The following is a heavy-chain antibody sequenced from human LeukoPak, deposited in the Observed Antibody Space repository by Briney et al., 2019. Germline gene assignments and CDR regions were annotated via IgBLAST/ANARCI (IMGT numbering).Heavy chain of an antibody. CDR2: ISYDGSNK. CDR1: GFTFSSYA. V-gene: IGHV3-30-3*01. Sequence: PGRSLRLSCAASGFTFSSYAMHWVRQAPGKGLEWVAVISYDGSNKYYADSVKGRFTISRDNSKNTLYLQMNSLRAEDTAVYYCASIDSDYWGQGTLVTVSS. J-gene: IGHJ4*02. CDR3: ASIDSDY. D-gene: IGHD3-16*02.